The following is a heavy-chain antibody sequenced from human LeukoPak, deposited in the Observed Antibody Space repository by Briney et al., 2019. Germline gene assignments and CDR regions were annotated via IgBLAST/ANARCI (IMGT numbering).Heavy chain of an antibody. CDR2: ISSSGSTI. V-gene: IGHV3-48*03. Sequence: GGSLRLSCAASGFTFSGYEMNRVRQAPGKGLEWVSYISSSGSTIYYADSVKGRFTVSRDNAKNSLYLQMNSLRAEDTAVYYCARDPGYCSSTSCYKFFGYWGQGPLHTVSS. D-gene: IGHD2-2*02. CDR1: GFTFSGYE. CDR3: ARDPGYCSSTSCYKFFGY. J-gene: IGHJ4*02.